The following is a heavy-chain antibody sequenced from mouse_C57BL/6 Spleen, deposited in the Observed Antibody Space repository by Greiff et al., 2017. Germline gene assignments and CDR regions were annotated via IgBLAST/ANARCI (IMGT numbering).Heavy chain of an antibody. CDR3: ASYDYDWFAY. D-gene: IGHD2-4*01. J-gene: IGHJ3*01. V-gene: IGHV1-42*01. CDR2: INPSTGGT. CDR1: GYSFTGYY. Sequence: VQLQQSGPELVKPGASVKISCKASGYSFTGYYMNWVKQSPEKSLEWIGEINPSTGGTTYNQKFKAKATLTVDKSSSTAYMQLKSLTSEDSAVYYCASYDYDWFAYWGQGTLVTVSA.